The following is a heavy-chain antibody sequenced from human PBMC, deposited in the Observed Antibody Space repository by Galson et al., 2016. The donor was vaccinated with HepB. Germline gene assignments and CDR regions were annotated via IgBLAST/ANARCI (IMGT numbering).Heavy chain of an antibody. CDR3: ARGRPIREYYYYGMDV. Sequence: SLRLSCAASGFTFTSYVMHWVRQAPGKGLEWVAVMWTDGSKKYYADSVRGRFTISRDNSNNTVFLHMDSLRVEDTAVYYCARGRPIREYYYYGMDVWGQGTTVTVSS. CDR1: GFTFTSYV. D-gene: IGHD2-2*02. V-gene: IGHV3-33*01. J-gene: IGHJ6*02. CDR2: MWTDGSKK.